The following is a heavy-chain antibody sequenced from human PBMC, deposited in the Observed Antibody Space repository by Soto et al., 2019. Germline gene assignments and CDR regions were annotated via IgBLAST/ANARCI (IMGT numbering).Heavy chain of an antibody. Sequence: GESLKISCQGSGYSFINYWIAWVRQMPGKGLEWMGMIYPADSDTRYSPSFQGQVTISADRSIATAYLQWNSLKASDTAIYYCARHFHDNSGGGNYYSGLDVWGKGTTVTVSS. V-gene: IGHV5-51*01. J-gene: IGHJ6*04. CDR2: IYPADSDT. CDR3: ARHFHDNSGGGNYYSGLDV. D-gene: IGHD2-15*01. CDR1: GYSFINYW.